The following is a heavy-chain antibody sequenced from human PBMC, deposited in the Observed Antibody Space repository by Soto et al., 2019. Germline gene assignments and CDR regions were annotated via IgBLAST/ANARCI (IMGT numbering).Heavy chain of an antibody. CDR1: GGSISSGAYY. V-gene: IGHV4-31*03. J-gene: IGHJ6*02. CDR3: ARGGFCSGGSCYGSMDV. D-gene: IGHD2-15*01. Sequence: TLSLTCTVSGGSISSGAYYWSWLRQHPGKGLEWIGYIYYSGSTYYTPSLKSRLTISLDTSKNQFSLKLSSVTAADTAVYYCARGGFCSGGSCYGSMDVWGQGTTVTVSS. CDR2: IYYSGST.